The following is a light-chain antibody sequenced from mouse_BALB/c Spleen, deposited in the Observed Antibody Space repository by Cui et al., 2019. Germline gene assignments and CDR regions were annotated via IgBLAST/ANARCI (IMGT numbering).Light chain of an antibody. Sequence: QIVLTQSPALMSASPGEKVTMTSSASSSVSYMYWYQQKPRSAPKPWIYLTSNLASGVPARFSGSGSGTSYSLTISSMEAEDAATYYCQQWSSNPLTFGAGTKLELK. J-gene: IGKJ5*01. CDR3: QQWSSNPLT. CDR2: LTS. CDR1: SSVSY. V-gene: IGKV4-68*01.